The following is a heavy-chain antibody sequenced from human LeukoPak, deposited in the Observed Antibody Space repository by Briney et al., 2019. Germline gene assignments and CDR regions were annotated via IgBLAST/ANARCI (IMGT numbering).Heavy chain of an antibody. CDR3: ARQSSYNWNDAFDY. J-gene: IGHJ4*02. V-gene: IGHV5-51*01. CDR1: GYSFTSYW. D-gene: IGHD1-1*01. Sequence: GESLKISCKGSGYSFTSYWIGWVRQMPGKGLEWMGIIYPGDSDTRYSPSFQGQVTISADKSISTAYLQWSSLKASDTAMYYCARQSSYNWNDAFDYWAREPWSPSPQ. CDR2: IYPGDSDT.